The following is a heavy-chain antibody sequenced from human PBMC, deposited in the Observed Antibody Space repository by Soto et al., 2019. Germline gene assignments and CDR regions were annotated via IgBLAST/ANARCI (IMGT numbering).Heavy chain of an antibody. CDR2: IYYSGST. Sequence: QVQLQESGPGLVKPSETLSLTCTVSGGSVSSGSYYWSWIRQPPGKGLEWIGYIYYSGSTTYNPSLKSRVTISVDTSKNQFSLKLSSVTAADTAVYYCARVEAQTRQYAFDIWGQGTMVTVSS. D-gene: IGHD6-6*01. J-gene: IGHJ3*02. CDR3: ARVEAQTRQYAFDI. CDR1: GGSVSSGSYY. V-gene: IGHV4-61*01.